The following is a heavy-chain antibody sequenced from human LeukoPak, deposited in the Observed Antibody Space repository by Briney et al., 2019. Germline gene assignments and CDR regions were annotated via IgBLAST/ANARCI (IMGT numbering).Heavy chain of an antibody. Sequence: GASVKVSCKASGYTFTGYYMHWVRQAPGQGLEWMGWINPNSGGTNYAQKFQGRVSMTRDTSISTAYMELSRLRSDDTAVYYCARTYSSGWPPKSWGQGTLVTVSS. CDR2: INPNSGGT. CDR3: ARTYSSGWPPKS. D-gene: IGHD6-19*01. J-gene: IGHJ4*02. V-gene: IGHV1-2*02. CDR1: GYTFTGYY.